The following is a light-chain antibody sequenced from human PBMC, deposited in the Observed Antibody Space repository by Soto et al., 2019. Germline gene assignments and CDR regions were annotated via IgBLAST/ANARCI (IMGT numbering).Light chain of an antibody. J-gene: IGKJ4*01. CDR1: QTIRTY. CDR3: LQHNSYPLT. Sequence: DIQMTQSPSSLSASVGDRVTITCRASQTIRTYLNWYQQKPGKAPRLLIYDASSLLSGVPSRFSGSGSGTEFTLTISSLQPEDFATYYCLQHNSYPLTFGGGTKVDIK. CDR2: DAS. V-gene: IGKV1-17*01.